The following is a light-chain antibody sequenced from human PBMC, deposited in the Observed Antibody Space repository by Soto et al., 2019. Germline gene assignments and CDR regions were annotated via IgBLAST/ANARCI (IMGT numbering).Light chain of an antibody. CDR3: GSFTTSRSWV. V-gene: IGLV2-14*01. Sequence: QSVLTQPASVSGSPGQSITVSCTGSSSDFGDDKYVSWYQQQPGKGPNLLIYGVNSRPSGISNRFSGSKSGNTASLTISGLQVEDEAEYFGGSFTTSRSWVFGGGTKLTVL. CDR1: SSDFGDDKY. J-gene: IGLJ3*02. CDR2: GVN.